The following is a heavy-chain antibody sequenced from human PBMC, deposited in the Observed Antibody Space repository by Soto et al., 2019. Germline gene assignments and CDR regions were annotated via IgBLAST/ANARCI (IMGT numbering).Heavy chain of an antibody. Sequence: SVKVSCKASGYTFTSYDINWVRQATGQGLEWMGGMNPMFGTPDYAQKFQGRATITADEASSTAYMELSSLRSEDTAVYYCARSRGEYSSSSIDYWGQGTLVTVSS. CDR3: ARSRGEYSSSSIDY. D-gene: IGHD6-6*01. CDR1: GYTFTSYD. CDR2: MNPMFGTP. V-gene: IGHV1-69*13. J-gene: IGHJ4*02.